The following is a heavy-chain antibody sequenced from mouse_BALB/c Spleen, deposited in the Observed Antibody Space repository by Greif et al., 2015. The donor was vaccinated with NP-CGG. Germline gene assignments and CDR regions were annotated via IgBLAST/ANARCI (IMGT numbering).Heavy chain of an antibody. V-gene: IGHV3-6*02. J-gene: IGHJ2*01. Sequence: DVKLQESGPGLVKPSQSLSLTCSVTGYSITSGYYWNWIRQFPGNKLEWMGYISYDGSNNYNPSLKNRISITRDTSKNQFFLKLNSVTTEDTATYYCARLGYGNQLYFDYWGQGTTLTVSS. D-gene: IGHD2-1*01. CDR2: ISYDGSN. CDR3: ARLGYGNQLYFDY. CDR1: GYSITSGYY.